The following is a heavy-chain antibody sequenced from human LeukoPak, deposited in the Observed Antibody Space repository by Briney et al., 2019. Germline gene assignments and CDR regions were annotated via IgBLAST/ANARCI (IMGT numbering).Heavy chain of an antibody. CDR3: ARQTGSGLFILP. D-gene: IGHD3/OR15-3a*01. V-gene: IGHV4-4*02. CDR1: GGSISSSNW. J-gene: IGHJ4*02. CDR2: IYHSGST. Sequence: PSETLSLTCAVPGGSISSSNWWSWVRQPPGKGLEWIGEIYHSGSTYYNPSLKSRVTIPVDTSKNQFSLRLTSVTAADTAVYYCARQTGSGLFILPGGQGTLVTVSS.